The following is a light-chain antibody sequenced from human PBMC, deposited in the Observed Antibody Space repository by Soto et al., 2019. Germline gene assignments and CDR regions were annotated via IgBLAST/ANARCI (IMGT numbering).Light chain of an antibody. V-gene: IGKV1-5*03. J-gene: IGKJ1*01. CDR1: ENINSW. CDR3: QQYNFYWT. CDR2: QAS. Sequence: DIQMTQSPSTLSASVGDTVTITCRASENINSWLAWFQQKPGKAPKLLISQASILESGVPSRFSGSGSGTGFTLTISSLQPDDFATYSCQQYNFYWTFGQGTKVEVK.